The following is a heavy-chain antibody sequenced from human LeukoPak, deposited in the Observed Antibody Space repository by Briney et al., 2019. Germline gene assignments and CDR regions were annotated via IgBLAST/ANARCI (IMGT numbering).Heavy chain of an antibody. Sequence: SETLSLTCTVAGGSISSSSYYWGWIHQPPGKGLEWIGSIYYSGSTYYNPSLKSRVTISVDTSKNQFSLKLSSVTAADTAVYYCARLRSGYHDAFDIRGQGTMVTVSS. J-gene: IGHJ3*02. CDR3: ARLRSGYHDAFDI. D-gene: IGHD3-3*01. CDR2: IYYSGST. CDR1: GGSISSSSYY. V-gene: IGHV4-39*01.